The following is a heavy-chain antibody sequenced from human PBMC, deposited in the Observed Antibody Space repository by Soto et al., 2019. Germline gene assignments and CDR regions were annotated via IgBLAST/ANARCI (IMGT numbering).Heavy chain of an antibody. V-gene: IGHV4-59*08. D-gene: IGHD3-10*01. CDR2: IYSSGST. CDR1: GDFNTSFY. Sequence: QVQLQESGPGLVKPSETLSLTCTVSGDFNTSFYWSWIRQSPGKGLEWMGFIYSSGSTRYNPSLKSRITMSLDTSKNQFSLRLSSVAAADTAVYYCARHLSVRGVFDFWGQGTQVTVSS. J-gene: IGHJ4*02. CDR3: ARHLSVRGVFDF.